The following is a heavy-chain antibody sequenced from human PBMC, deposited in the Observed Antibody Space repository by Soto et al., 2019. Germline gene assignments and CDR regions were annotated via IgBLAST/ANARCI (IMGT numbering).Heavy chain of an antibody. CDR3: AREKLTGTTIDYYYYYMDV. V-gene: IGHV4-59*01. Sequence: SETLSLTCTVSGGSISSYYWSWIRQPPGKGLEWIGYIYYSESTNYNPSLKSRVTISVDTSKNQFSLKLSSVTAADTAVYYCAREKLTGTTIDYYYYYMDVWGKGTTVTVSS. J-gene: IGHJ6*03. CDR1: GGSISSYY. CDR2: IYYSEST. D-gene: IGHD1-7*01.